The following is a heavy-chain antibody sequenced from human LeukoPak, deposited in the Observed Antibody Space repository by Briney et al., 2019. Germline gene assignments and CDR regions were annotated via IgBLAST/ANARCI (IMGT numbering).Heavy chain of an antibody. V-gene: IGHV1-8*03. Sequence: GASVKVSCKASGYTFTSYDINWVRQATGQGLGWMGWMNPNSGNTGYAQKFQGRVTITRNTSISTAYMELSSLRSEDTAVYYCARRGFFTAEDYYYYMDVWGKGTTVTVSS. CDR1: GYTFTSYD. D-gene: IGHD2-21*02. CDR2: MNPNSGNT. J-gene: IGHJ6*03. CDR3: ARRGFFTAEDYYYYMDV.